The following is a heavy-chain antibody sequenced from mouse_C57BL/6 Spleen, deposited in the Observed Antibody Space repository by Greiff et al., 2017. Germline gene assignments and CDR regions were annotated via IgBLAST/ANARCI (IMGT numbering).Heavy chain of an antibody. CDR3: ARSEGFDY. CDR2: IHPNSGST. V-gene: IGHV1-64*01. CDR1: GYTFTSYW. J-gene: IGHJ2*01. Sequence: VQLQEPGAELVKPGASVKLSCKASGYTFTSYWMHWVKQRPGQGLEWIGMIHPNSGSTNYNEKFKSKATLTVDKSSSTAYMQLSSLTSEDAAVYYGARSEGFDYWGQGTTRTVSS.